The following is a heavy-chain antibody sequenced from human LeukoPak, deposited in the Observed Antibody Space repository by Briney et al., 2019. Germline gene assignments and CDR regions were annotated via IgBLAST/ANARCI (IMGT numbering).Heavy chain of an antibody. V-gene: IGHV3-7*01. J-gene: IGHJ4*02. CDR1: GFTFSTYW. Sequence: GGSLRLSCAASGFTFSTYWMSCVRQAPGKGLEWVANIKQDGSEKNYVDSVLGRFTISRDNAENSLYLQMNSLRAEDTAVYYCGRGGTTVTARAYFDYCGQGTLVTVSS. D-gene: IGHD4-11*01. CDR2: IKQDGSEK. CDR3: GRGGTTVTARAYFDY.